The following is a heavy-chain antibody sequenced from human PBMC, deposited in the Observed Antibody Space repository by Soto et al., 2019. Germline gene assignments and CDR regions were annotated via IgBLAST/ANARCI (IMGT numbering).Heavy chain of an antibody. CDR2: ISYDGSNK. Sequence: QVQLVESGGGVVQPGRSLRLSCAASGFTFSSYGMHWVRQAPGKGLEWVAVISYDGSNKYYADSVKGRFTISRDNSKNTLYLQMNSLRAEDTAVYYCAKAGELRPPCRPNYFDYWGQGTLVTVSS. CDR1: GFTFSSYG. CDR3: AKAGELRPPCRPNYFDY. D-gene: IGHD3-10*01. J-gene: IGHJ4*02. V-gene: IGHV3-30*18.